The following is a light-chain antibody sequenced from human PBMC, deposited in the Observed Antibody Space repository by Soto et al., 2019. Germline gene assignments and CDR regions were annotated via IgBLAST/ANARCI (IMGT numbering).Light chain of an antibody. CDR2: GAS. J-gene: IGKJ4*01. Sequence: EVVMTQSPGTLSVSPGERATLSCRASQSVRSNLAWYQQKPGQAPRLLIYGASTRATAFPARFSGSGSGTEFTLTISSLQSEDIAVYYCQQYNNWPVTFGGGTKVDIK. CDR1: QSVRSN. CDR3: QQYNNWPVT. V-gene: IGKV3-15*01.